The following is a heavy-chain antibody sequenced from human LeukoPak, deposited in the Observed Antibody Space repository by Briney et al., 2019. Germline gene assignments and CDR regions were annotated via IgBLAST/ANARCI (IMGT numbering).Heavy chain of an antibody. J-gene: IGHJ4*02. CDR1: RFTFSSYG. CDR2: ISSSGGST. CDR3: ARHLLWFGELSGGFDY. V-gene: IGHV3-23*01. Sequence: GGTLRLSCAASRFTFSSYGMSWVRQAPGKGLEWVSGISSSGGSTYYADSVKGRFTISRDNSRNTLYLQMKSLRAEDTAVYYCARHLLWFGELSGGFDYWGQGTLVTVSS. D-gene: IGHD3-10*01.